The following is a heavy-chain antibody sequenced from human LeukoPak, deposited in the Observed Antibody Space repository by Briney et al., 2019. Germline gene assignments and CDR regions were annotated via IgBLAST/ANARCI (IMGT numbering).Heavy chain of an antibody. J-gene: IGHJ6*03. D-gene: IGHD4/OR15-4a*01. CDR3: AKDQGANYYYYIDV. CDR1: GSTFSTSG. CDR2: IWYDGSNE. Sequence: PGRSLRLSCAASGSTFSTSGMHWVRQAPGKGLEWVALIWYDGSNEYADCVKGRFTISRDNSKNTLYLQMNSLRTEDTAVYHCAKDQGANYYYYIDVWGKGATVTVSS. V-gene: IGHV3-33*06.